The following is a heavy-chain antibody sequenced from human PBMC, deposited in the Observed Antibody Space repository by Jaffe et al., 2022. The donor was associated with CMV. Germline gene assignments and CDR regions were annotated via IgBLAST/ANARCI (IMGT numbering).Heavy chain of an antibody. V-gene: IGHV4-34*01. CDR3: ARDECGTSMACGGYCSGGSCSPKPTWFGY. J-gene: IGHJ4*02. CDR2: INHSGST. CDR1: GGSFSGYY. Sequence: QVQLQQWGAGLLKPSETLSLTCAVYGGSFSGYYWSWIRQPPGKGLEWIGEINHSGSTNYNPSLKSRVTISVDTSKNQFSLKLSSVTAADTAVYYCARDECGTSMACGGYCSGGSCSPKPTWFGYWGQGTLVTVSS. D-gene: IGHD2-15*01.